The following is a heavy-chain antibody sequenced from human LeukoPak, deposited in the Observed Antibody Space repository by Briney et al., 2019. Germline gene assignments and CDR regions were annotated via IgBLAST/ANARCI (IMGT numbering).Heavy chain of an antibody. CDR2: IIPIFGTA. CDR1: GGTFSSYA. V-gene: IGHV1-69*13. Sequence: GASVKVSCTASGGTFSSYAISWVRQAPGQGLEWMGGIIPIFGTANYAQKFQGRVTITADESTSTAYMELSSLRSEDTAVYYCARSTDYYGSGSYYMDYWGQGTLVTVSS. CDR3: ARSTDYYGSGSYYMDY. J-gene: IGHJ4*02. D-gene: IGHD3-10*01.